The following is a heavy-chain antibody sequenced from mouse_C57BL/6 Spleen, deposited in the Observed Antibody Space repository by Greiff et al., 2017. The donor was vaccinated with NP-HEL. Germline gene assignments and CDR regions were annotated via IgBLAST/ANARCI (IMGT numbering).Heavy chain of an antibody. V-gene: IGHV1-80*01. CDR2: IYPGDGDT. CDR3: AMDYYGYDGYAMDY. CDR1: GYAFSSYW. Sequence: VKLVESGAELVKPGASVKISCKASGYAFSSYWMNWVKQRPGKGLEWIGKIYPGDGDTNYNGKFKGKATLTADKSSSTAYMQLSSLTSEDSAVYFCAMDYYGYDGYAMDYWGQGTSVTVSS. D-gene: IGHD2-2*01. J-gene: IGHJ4*01.